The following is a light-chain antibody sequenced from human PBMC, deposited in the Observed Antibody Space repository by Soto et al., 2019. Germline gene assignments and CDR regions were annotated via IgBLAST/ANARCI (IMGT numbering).Light chain of an antibody. V-gene: IGLV2-8*01. CDR2: EVN. J-gene: IGLJ1*01. CDR3: SSYAGSNPTYV. CDR1: SSDVGGYNY. Sequence: QSALTQPASSSGSPGQSVTISCTGTSSDVGGYNYVSWYQHHPGNAPKLMIYEVNKRTSGVPDRFSGSKSGNTASLTVSGLQAEDEADYYCSSYAGSNPTYVFGTGTKVTVL.